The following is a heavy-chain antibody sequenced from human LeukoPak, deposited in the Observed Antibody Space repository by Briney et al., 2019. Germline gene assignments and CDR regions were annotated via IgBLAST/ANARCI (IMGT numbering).Heavy chain of an antibody. D-gene: IGHD3-10*01. CDR1: GFTLGSYW. Sequence: GGSLRLSCAASGFTLGSYWMSWVRQPPGKGLEWVANVRQDGNDKRYVESVKGRFAISRDNAQNSLYLQMNSLRAEDTAVYYCAKDRGVFGSYDYWGQGTLVTVSS. J-gene: IGHJ4*02. V-gene: IGHV3-7*03. CDR3: AKDRGVFGSYDY. CDR2: VRQDGNDK.